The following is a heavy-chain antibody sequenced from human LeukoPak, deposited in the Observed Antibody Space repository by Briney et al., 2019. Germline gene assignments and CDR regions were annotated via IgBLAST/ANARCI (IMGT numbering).Heavy chain of an antibody. CDR2: IYYRGNT. CDR3: ARHRNQTTVTGLHAFDI. D-gene: IGHD4-17*01. V-gene: IGHV4-39*01. Sequence: SETLSLTCTVSGGSISGSSYYWGWIRQPPGKGLEWIGTIYYRGNTYYNPSLKSRVTISVDTSKNQFSLKLSSVTAADTAVYYCARHRNQTTVTGLHAFDIWGQGTMVTVSS. J-gene: IGHJ3*02. CDR1: GGSISGSSYY.